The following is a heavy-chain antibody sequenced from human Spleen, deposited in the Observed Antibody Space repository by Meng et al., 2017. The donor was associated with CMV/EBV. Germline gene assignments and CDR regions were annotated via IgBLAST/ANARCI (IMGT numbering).Heavy chain of an antibody. CDR2: SKADNGNT. D-gene: IGHD1-26*01. Sequence: ASVKVSCKASGYTFTTYGMHWVRQAPGQRLEWMGWSKADNGNTKYSREFQGRVPITRDTSATTAYMELSSLRSEDMAVYYCARSLIVGASIPPFDYWGQGTLVTVSS. J-gene: IGHJ4*02. CDR3: ARSLIVGASIPPFDY. V-gene: IGHV1-3*02. CDR1: GYTFTTYG.